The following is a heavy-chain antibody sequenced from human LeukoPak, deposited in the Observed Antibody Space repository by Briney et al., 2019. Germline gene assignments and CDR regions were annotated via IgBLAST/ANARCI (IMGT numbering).Heavy chain of an antibody. V-gene: IGHV3-7*01. D-gene: IGHD1-26*01. J-gene: IGHJ6*03. CDR2: IKQDGSEK. Sequence: GGSLRLSCAASGFTFSSYWMSWVRQAPGKGLEWVANIKQDGSEKYYVDSVKGRFTISRDNAKNSLYLQMNSLRAEDTAVYYCARDPYSGTYGDTYYYMDVWGKGTTATISS. CDR3: ARDPYSGTYGDTYYYMDV. CDR1: GFTFSSYW.